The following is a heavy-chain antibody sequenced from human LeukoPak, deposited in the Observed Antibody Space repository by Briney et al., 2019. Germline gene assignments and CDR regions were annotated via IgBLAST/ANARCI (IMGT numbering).Heavy chain of an antibody. Sequence: SETLSLTCTVSGGSISSYYWSWIRQPPGKGLEWIGYICYSGSTNYNPSLKSRVTISVDTSKNQFSLKLSSVTAADTAVYYCARDYYDSSGPYFDYWGQGTLVTVSS. CDR3: ARDYYDSSGPYFDY. J-gene: IGHJ4*02. D-gene: IGHD3-22*01. CDR1: GGSISSYY. CDR2: ICYSGST. V-gene: IGHV4-59*01.